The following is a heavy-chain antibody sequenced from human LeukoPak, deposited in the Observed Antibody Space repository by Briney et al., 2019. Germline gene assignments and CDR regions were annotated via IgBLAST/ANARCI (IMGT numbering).Heavy chain of an antibody. CDR1: GFPFNNYV. V-gene: IGHV3-30*02. CDR2: FRYDGNHD. J-gene: IGHJ4*02. CDR3: ASRPTGFDWGPFDY. D-gene: IGHD5-12*01. Sequence: GGSLRLSCAASGFPFNNYVIHWVRLPLGKGLEWVAFFRYDGNHDYYADSVKGRFTFSRDNSKNTLFLQMNSLRGEDTAVYYCASRPTGFDWGPFDYWGQGTLVTVSS.